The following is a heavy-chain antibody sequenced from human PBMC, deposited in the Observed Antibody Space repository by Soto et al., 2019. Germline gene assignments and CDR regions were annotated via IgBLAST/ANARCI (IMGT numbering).Heavy chain of an antibody. CDR1: GFTFSSYA. CDR2: ISYDGSNK. D-gene: IGHD3-22*01. CDR3: ARDPYYDSSGYHPYYFDY. J-gene: IGHJ4*02. Sequence: LRLSCAASGFTFSSYAMHWVRQAPGKGLEWVAVISYDGSNKYYADSVKGRFTISRDNSKNTLYLQMNSLRAEDTAVYYCARDPYYDSSGYHPYYFDYWGQGTLVTV. V-gene: IGHV3-30-3*01.